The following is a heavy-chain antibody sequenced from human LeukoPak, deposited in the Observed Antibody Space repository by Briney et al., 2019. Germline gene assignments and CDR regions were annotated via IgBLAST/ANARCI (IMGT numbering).Heavy chain of an antibody. Sequence: GGSLRLSCAASGFTFSSYAMSWVRQAPGKGLEWVSAISGSGGSTYYADSVKGRFTISRDNSKNTLYLQMNSLRAEDTAVYYCELLDTAMVRNNWLDPWGQGTLVTVSS. CDR3: ELLDTAMVRNNWLDP. D-gene: IGHD5-18*01. J-gene: IGHJ5*02. CDR1: GFTFSSYA. V-gene: IGHV3-23*01. CDR2: ISGSGGST.